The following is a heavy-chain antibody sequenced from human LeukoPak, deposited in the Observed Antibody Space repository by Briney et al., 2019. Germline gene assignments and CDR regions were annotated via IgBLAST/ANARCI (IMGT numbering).Heavy chain of an antibody. V-gene: IGHV3-23*01. J-gene: IGHJ4*02. D-gene: IGHD5-18*01. Sequence: TGGSLRLSCAASGFTFSSSAMSWVRQVPGKGLEWVSAITGSGGTTYYADSVKGRFTISRDTSKNTLYLQMNSLRAEDTAVYYCASHERGYSYGPDYWGQGTLVTVSS. CDR2: ITGSGGTT. CDR3: ASHERGYSYGPDY. CDR1: GFTFSSSA.